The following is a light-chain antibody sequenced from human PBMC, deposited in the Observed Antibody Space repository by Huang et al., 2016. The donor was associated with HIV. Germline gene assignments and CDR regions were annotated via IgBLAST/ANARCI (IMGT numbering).Light chain of an antibody. CDR3: QQYYNTPLT. CDR2: WAS. CDR1: QSVLYNSNNKNY. V-gene: IGKV4-1*01. J-gene: IGKJ4*01. Sequence: DIVMTQSPESLAVSLGERATINCKSSQSVLYNSNNKNYLAWYKQKPGQPPGLLIKWASTRESGVPDRFSGSGSGTDFTLTISGLQTEDVAVYYCQQYYNTPLTFGGGTKVEIK.